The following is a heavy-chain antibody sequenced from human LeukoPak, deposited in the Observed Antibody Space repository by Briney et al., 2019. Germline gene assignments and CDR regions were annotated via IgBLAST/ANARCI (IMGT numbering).Heavy chain of an antibody. CDR2: INPSGGRT. J-gene: IGHJ4*02. D-gene: IGHD2-2*01. CDR3: ARDLGQTSQFDY. CDR1: GYTFTRYY. Sequence: ATLKVSCKTSGYTFTRYYMHWVRQAPGQGLESMGTINPSGGRTSYAQNFQGRVTMTRDTSTSTLYMELSSLRSEDTAVYYCARDLGQTSQFDYWGQGTLVTV. V-gene: IGHV1-46*01.